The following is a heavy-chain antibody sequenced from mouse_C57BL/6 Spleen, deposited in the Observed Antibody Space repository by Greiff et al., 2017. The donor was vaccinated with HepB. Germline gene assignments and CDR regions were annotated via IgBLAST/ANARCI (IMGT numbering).Heavy chain of an antibody. Sequence: QVQLQQSGPELVKPGASVKISCTASGYSFTSYYIHWVKQRPGQGLEWIGWVYPGSGNTKYNEKFKGKATLTADTSTSTAYMQLSSLTSEDSAVYYGAKGGFPYGYFDYWGQGTTLTVSS. V-gene: IGHV1-66*01. CDR3: AKGGFPYGYFDY. CDR1: GYSFTSYY. J-gene: IGHJ2*01. D-gene: IGHD1-1*01. CDR2: VYPGSGNT.